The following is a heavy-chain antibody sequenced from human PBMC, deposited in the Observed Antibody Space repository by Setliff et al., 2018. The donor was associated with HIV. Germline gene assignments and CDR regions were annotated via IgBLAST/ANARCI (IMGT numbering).Heavy chain of an antibody. D-gene: IGHD1-26*01. CDR1: GGSFSGDYY. Sequence: SETLSLTCAVYGGSFSGDYYWSWIRQSPGKGLEWIGHIHYKGNIDYNASLKSRLAISSGTSKNQFSLRLSSVTAADTAVYYCARGYSGYVGFTSMDVWGQGTTVTVSS. J-gene: IGHJ6*02. CDR2: IHYKGNI. CDR3: ARGYSGYVGFTSMDV. V-gene: IGHV4-30-4*08.